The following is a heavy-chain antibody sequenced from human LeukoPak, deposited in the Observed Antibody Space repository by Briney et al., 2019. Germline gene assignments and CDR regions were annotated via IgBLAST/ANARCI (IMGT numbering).Heavy chain of an antibody. CDR3: ARSTALDCSSTSCYTADY. CDR2: INHSEST. Sequence: SETLSLTCAVYGGSFSGYYWSWIRQPPGKGLERIGDINHSESTNYNPYLKSRVTISVDTSKNQFSLKLSSVTAADTAVYYCARSTALDCSSTSCYTADYWGQGTLVTVSS. CDR1: GGSFSGYY. D-gene: IGHD2-2*02. J-gene: IGHJ4*02. V-gene: IGHV4-34*01.